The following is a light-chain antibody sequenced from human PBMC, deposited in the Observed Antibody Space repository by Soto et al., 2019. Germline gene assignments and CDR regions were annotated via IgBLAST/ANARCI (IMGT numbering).Light chain of an antibody. CDR2: TAP. CDR3: QQAASFPIT. V-gene: IGKV1-12*01. CDR1: QGVSTW. Sequence: DIQMTQSPSSVSASVGDRVTITCRASQGVSTWLAWYQQKPGKAPNLLIYTAPSLQSGVPSRFSGSVSGTDFTLTITALQPEDFATDYCQQAASFPITFGQGTRLEIK. J-gene: IGKJ5*01.